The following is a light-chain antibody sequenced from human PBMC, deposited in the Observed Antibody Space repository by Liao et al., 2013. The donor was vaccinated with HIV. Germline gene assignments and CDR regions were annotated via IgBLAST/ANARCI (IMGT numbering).Light chain of an antibody. CDR1: NIGGKS. Sequence: SYVLTQPSSVSVAPGKTATITCGGNNIGGKSVHWYQQKPGQAPVLVIYSDRDRPSGIPERFSGSNSGDTATLTISGTLTTDEADYYCQTWDSDAMVFGGGTKLTVL. V-gene: IGLV3-21*01. J-gene: IGLJ2*01. CDR2: SDR. CDR3: QTWDSDAMV.